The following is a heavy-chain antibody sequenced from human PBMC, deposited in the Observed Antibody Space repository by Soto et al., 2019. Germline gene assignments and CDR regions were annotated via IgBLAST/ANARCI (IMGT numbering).Heavy chain of an antibody. J-gene: IGHJ4*02. CDR3: AKDYCSSTTCMFDY. V-gene: IGHV3-30*18. Sequence: QVQLVESGGGVVQPGRSLRLSCAASGFTFSNYGMQWVRQAPGKGLEWVALISYDGSNEYCADSVKGRFTISRDNSKNPLYLPMNSLRAEDTAVYYCAKDYCSSTTCMFDYWGQGTLVTVSS. CDR2: ISYDGSNE. CDR1: GFTFSNYG. D-gene: IGHD2-2*01.